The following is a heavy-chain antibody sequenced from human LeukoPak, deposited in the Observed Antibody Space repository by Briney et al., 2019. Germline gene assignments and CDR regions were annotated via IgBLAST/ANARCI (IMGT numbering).Heavy chain of an antibody. D-gene: IGHD3-22*01. CDR3: ARGKGKNYYDSSGYYFY. CDR1: GYTFTSYG. Sequence: ASVKVSCKASGYTFTSYGISWVRQAPGQGLEWMGWISAYNGNTNYAQKLQGRVTMTTDTSTSTAYMELGSLRSDDTAVYYCARGKGKNYYDSSGYYFYWGQGTLVTVSS. CDR2: ISAYNGNT. J-gene: IGHJ4*02. V-gene: IGHV1-18*01.